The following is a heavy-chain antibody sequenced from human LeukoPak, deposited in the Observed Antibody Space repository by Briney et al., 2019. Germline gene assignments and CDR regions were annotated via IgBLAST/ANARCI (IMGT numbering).Heavy chain of an antibody. CDR3: ASKAGQQLPFDY. D-gene: IGHD6-13*01. V-gene: IGHV6-1*01. CDR1: GDSVSGNSVA. J-gene: IGHJ4*02. Sequence: SQTLSLTCAISGDSVSGNSVAWNWIRQSPSRGLEWLGRTYYRSKWYNDYAESVKSRITINPDTSKNQFSLQLNSVTPEDTAVYYCASKAGQQLPFDYWGQGTLVTVSS. CDR2: TYYRSKWYN.